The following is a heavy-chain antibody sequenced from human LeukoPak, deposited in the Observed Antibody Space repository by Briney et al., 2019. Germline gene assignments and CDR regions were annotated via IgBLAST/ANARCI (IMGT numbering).Heavy chain of an antibody. D-gene: IGHD3-22*01. CDR3: AKERESSGYFDY. CDR1: GFTFSTYA. J-gene: IGHJ4*02. Sequence: SGGSLRLSCAASGFTFSTYAMSWVRQAAGKGLEWSPAISGSGVRTYYADSVKGRFTISRDNSKKTLYLQMSSLRAEDTAVYYCAKERESSGYFDYWGQGAPVTVSS. V-gene: IGHV3-23*01. CDR2: ISGSGVRT.